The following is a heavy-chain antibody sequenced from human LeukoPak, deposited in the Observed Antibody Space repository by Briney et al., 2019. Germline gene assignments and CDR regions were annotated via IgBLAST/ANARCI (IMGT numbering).Heavy chain of an antibody. CDR2: ISYDGSNK. CDR1: GFTFSSYA. J-gene: IGHJ4*02. D-gene: IGHD3-3*01. CDR3: AKSLSGYDFWSGRY. Sequence: GGSLRLSCAASGFTFSSYAMHWVRQAPGKGLEWVAVISYDGSNKYYADSVKGRFTISRDNSKNTLYLQMNSLRAEDTAVYYCAKSLSGYDFWSGRYWGQGTLVTVSS. V-gene: IGHV3-30-3*01.